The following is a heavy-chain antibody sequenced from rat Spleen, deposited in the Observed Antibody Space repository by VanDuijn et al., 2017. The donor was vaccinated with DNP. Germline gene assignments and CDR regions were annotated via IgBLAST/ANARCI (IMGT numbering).Heavy chain of an antibody. CDR1: GFTFNNYW. Sequence: EVQLVESGGDLVQPGRSLKLSCVASGFTFNNYWMTWIRQVPGKGLEWVASITSSGGSTYYPDSVKGRFTISRDNAKNTQYLQMDSLRSEDTATYYCARHSAYYGYNSYAMDAWGQGTSVTVSS. V-gene: IGHV5-31*01. J-gene: IGHJ4*01. CDR2: ITSSGGST. D-gene: IGHD1-9*01. CDR3: ARHSAYYGYNSYAMDA.